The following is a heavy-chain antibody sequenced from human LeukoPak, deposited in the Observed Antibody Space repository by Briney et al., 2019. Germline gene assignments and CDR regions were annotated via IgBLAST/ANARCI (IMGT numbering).Heavy chain of an antibody. CDR2: IYHSGST. CDR3: ARQDYYDSGAWYFEL. CDR1: GGSIRSSNW. D-gene: IGHD3-22*01. V-gene: IGHV4-4*02. Sequence: PSETLSLTCAVSGGSIRSSNWWGWVRPPPGKGLEWIGEIYHSGSTYYNPSLKSRVTISEDKSRNRSSLKLTSVTAADTAVYYCARQDYYDSGAWYFELCGRGTLVTVSS. J-gene: IGHJ2*01.